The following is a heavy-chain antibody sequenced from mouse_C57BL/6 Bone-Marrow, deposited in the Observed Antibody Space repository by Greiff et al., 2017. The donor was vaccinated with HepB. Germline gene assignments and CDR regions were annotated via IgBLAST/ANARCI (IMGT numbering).Heavy chain of an antibody. J-gene: IGHJ4*01. CDR1: GYTFTDYY. CDR2: IYPYNGGT. CDR3: ARPNWDRYYYAMDY. Sequence: VQLQQSGPVLVKPGASVKMSCKASGYTFTDYYMNWVEQSHGKSLEWIGVIYPYNGGTSYNQKFKGKATLTVDKSSSTAYMELNSLTSEDSAVYYCARPNWDRYYYAMDYWGQGTSVTVSS. V-gene: IGHV1-19*01. D-gene: IGHD4-1*01.